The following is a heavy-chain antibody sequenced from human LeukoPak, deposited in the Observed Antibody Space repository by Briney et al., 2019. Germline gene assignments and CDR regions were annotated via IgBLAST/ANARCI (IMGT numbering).Heavy chain of an antibody. CDR2: ISSNGGST. J-gene: IGHJ4*02. V-gene: IGHV3-64*01. CDR1: GFPFSSYA. Sequence: GGSLRLSCAAPGFPFSSYAMTWVRQAPGKGLEYVSAISSNGGSTYYANSVKGRFTISRDNSKNTLYLQMGSLRAEDMAVYYCARGGYDILTGYKNWGQGTLVTVSS. D-gene: IGHD3-9*01. CDR3: ARGGYDILTGYKN.